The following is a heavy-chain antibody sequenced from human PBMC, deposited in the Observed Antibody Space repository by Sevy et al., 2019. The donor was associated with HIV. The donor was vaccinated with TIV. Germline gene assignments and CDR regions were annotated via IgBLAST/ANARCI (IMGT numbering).Heavy chain of an antibody. CDR2: YDPEDGET. D-gene: IGHD3-22*01. CDR3: ATSPDYYDSSRDAFDI. Sequence: ASVKVSCKVSGYSVSDLSIHWVRQAPGKGLEWMGGYDPEDGETIYAQKFQGRDTMTEDTFTDTAYMELSSLRSEDTAVYYCATSPDYYDSSRDAFDIWGQGTMVTVSS. CDR1: GYSVSDLS. V-gene: IGHV1-24*01. J-gene: IGHJ3*02.